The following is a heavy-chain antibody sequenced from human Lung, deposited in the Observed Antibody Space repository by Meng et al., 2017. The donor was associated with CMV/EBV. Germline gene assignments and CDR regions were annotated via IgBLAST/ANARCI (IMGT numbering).Heavy chain of an antibody. J-gene: IGHJ6*02. CDR2: IIPIFGTA. D-gene: IGHD2-2*02. V-gene: IGHV1-69*05. Sequence: SXXVSXKASGGTFSSYAISWVRQAPGQGLEWMGGIIPIFGTANYAQKFQGRVTITTDESTSTAYMELSSLRSEDTAVYYCAGGYCSSTSCYNVYGMDVWGQGTTVTVSS. CDR1: GGTFSSYA. CDR3: AGGYCSSTSCYNVYGMDV.